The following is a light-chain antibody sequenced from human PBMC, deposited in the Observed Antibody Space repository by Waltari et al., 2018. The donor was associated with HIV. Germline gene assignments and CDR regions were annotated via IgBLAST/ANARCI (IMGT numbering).Light chain of an antibody. Sequence: SSELTQDPAVSVALGQTVGITCQGDSLRSYYASWYQQKPGQAPVLVIYGKNNRPSGIPDRFSGSSSGNTASLTITGAQAEDEADYYCNSRDSSGNLVVFGGGTKLTVL. CDR3: NSRDSSGNLVV. V-gene: IGLV3-19*01. CDR2: GKN. CDR1: SLRSYY. J-gene: IGLJ2*01.